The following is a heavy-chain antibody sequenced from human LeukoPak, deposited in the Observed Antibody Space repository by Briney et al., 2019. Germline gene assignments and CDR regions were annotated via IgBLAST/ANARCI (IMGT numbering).Heavy chain of an antibody. D-gene: IGHD1-26*01. V-gene: IGHV3-30*18. Sequence: PGRSLRLSCAASGFTFSSYGMHWVRQAPGKGLEWVAVISYDGSNKYYADSVKGRFTISRDNSKNTLYLQTNSLRAEDTAVYYCAKITIVGATTADYWGQGTLVTVSS. CDR3: AKITIVGATTADY. CDR2: ISYDGSNK. CDR1: GFTFSSYG. J-gene: IGHJ4*02.